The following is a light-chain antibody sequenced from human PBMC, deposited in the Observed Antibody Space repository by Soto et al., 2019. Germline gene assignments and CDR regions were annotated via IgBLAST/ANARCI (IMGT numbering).Light chain of an antibody. V-gene: IGKV3-20*01. J-gene: IGKJ4*01. CDR2: HGS. CDR1: QSISRNY. CDR3: QQYGSLVPGLT. Sequence: IVLTQSPGTLSLSPGERVTLSSRASQSISRNYLAWDQQKPGLPPRLIMYHGSRRAAGTPDRFSGSGSGTDFSLTISILEPEDFAVYDCQQYGSLVPGLTFGGGTKVEIK.